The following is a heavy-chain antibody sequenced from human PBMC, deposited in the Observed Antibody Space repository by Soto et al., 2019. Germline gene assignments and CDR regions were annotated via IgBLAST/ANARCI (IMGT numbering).Heavy chain of an antibody. CDR3: ASGYSSSSGGFDP. V-gene: IGHV4-4*02. D-gene: IGHD6-6*01. CDR2: IYHSGST. Sequence: SETLSLTCAVSGGSISSSNRWSWVRQPPGKGLEWIGEIYHSGSTNYNPSLKSRVTISVDKSKNQFSLKLSSVTAADTAVYYCASGYSSSSGGFDPWGQGTLVTVSS. CDR1: GGSISSSNR. J-gene: IGHJ5*02.